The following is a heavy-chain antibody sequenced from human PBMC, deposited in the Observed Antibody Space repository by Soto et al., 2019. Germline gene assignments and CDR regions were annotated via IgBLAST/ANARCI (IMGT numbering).Heavy chain of an antibody. CDR2: IYPGDSDT. V-gene: IGHV5-51*01. D-gene: IGHD3-9*01. CDR1: GYSFTSYW. Sequence: GESLKISCKGSGYSFTSYWIGWVRQMPGKGLEWMGIIYPGDSDTRYSPSFQGQVTISADKSISTAYLLWSSLKASDTSIYYCARFSYYDILNAFDIWGQGTMVTVSS. J-gene: IGHJ3*02. CDR3: ARFSYYDILNAFDI.